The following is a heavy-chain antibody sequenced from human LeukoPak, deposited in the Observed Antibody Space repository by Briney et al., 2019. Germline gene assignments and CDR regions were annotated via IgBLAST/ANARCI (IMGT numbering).Heavy chain of an antibody. V-gene: IGHV4-59*01. J-gene: IGHJ3*02. Sequence: PSETLSLTCTVSGGSISSYYWSWIRQPPGKGLEWIGYIYYSGGTNYNPSLKSRVTISVDTSKNQFSLKLSSVTAADTAVYYCARGALYYYDSSGFDAFDIWGQGTMVTVSS. D-gene: IGHD3-22*01. CDR2: IYYSGGT. CDR1: GGSISSYY. CDR3: ARGALYYYDSSGFDAFDI.